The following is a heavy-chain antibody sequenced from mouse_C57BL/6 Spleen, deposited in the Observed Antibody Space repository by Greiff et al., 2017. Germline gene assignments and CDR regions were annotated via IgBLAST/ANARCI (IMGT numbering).Heavy chain of an antibody. CDR2: ISSGGDYI. V-gene: IGHV5-9-1*02. D-gene: IGHD1-1*01. J-gene: IGHJ1*03. CDR1: GFTFSSYA. Sequence: EVKLVESGEGLVKPGGSLKLSCAASGFTFSSYAMSWVRQTPEKRLEWVAYISSGGDYIYYADTVKGRFTISRDNARNTLYLQMSSLKSEDTAMYYCTRLFTTVVASGGFDVWGTGTTVTVSS. CDR3: TRLFTTVVASGGFDV.